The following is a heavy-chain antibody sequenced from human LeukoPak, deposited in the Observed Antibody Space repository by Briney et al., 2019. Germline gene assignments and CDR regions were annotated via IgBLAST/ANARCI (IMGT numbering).Heavy chain of an antibody. CDR1: GGSISSGSSS. D-gene: IGHD5-12*01. Sequence: KPSETLSLTCTVSGGSISSGSSSWGWVRQPPGKGLEWIGNINYSGSTYYNPSLKSRVTISVDTSKSLFSLKLSSVTAADTAVYYCARRDSAYGARLDYWGQGTLVTVSS. CDR3: ARRDSAYGARLDY. J-gene: IGHJ4*02. V-gene: IGHV4-39*01. CDR2: INYSGST.